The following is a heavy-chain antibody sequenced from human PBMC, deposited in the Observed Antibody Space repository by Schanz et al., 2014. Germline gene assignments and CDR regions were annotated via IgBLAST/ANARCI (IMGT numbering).Heavy chain of an antibody. CDR3: SKDKQGSRSDDS. V-gene: IGHV3-23*04. D-gene: IGHD2-15*01. Sequence: AQLVESGGGVVQPGRSLRLSCVASGFTFISYDIHWVRQTPGKGLEWVSSITTGGNTYYADSVKGRFTISRDNSKNTLYLEMNRLRVDDTAVYYCSKDKQGSRSDDSWGQGTLVTVSS. CDR1: GFTFISYD. CDR2: ITTGGNT. J-gene: IGHJ5*01.